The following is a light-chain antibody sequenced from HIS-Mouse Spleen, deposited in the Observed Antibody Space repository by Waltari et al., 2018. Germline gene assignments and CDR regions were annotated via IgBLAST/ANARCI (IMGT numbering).Light chain of an antibody. CDR2: EGS. CDR3: CSYAGSSTWV. Sequence: QSALTQPAPGSGAPGHAITTSSPGTSSDVGSYNLLPWYQQHPGKAPKLMIYEGSKRPSGVSNRFSGSKSGNTASLTISGRQAEDEADYYCCSYAGSSTWVFGGGTKLTVL. J-gene: IGLJ3*02. CDR1: SSDVGSYNL. V-gene: IGLV2-23*01.